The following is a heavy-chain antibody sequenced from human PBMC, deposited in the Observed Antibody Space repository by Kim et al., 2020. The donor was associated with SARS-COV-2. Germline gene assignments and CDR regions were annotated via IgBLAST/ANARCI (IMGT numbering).Heavy chain of an antibody. Sequence: SETLSLTCAVYGGSFSGYYWSWIRQPPGKGLEWIGEINHSGSTNYNPSLKSRVTISVDTSKNQFSLKLSSVTAADTAVYYCARGRSLWFGKGFDYWGQVTLVTVSS. CDR3: ARGRSLWFGKGFDY. D-gene: IGHD3-10*01. CDR2: INHSGST. V-gene: IGHV4-34*01. J-gene: IGHJ4*02. CDR1: GGSFSGYY.